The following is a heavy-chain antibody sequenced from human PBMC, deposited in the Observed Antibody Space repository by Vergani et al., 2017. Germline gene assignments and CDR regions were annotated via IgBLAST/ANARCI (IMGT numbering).Heavy chain of an antibody. J-gene: IGHJ2*01. CDR3: ARWAGIVATVYWYFDL. CDR1: GFRFSSYS. D-gene: IGHD5-12*01. V-gene: IGHV3-48*01. Sequence: VQLVESGGGVVQPGRSLRLSCAASGFRFSSYSMNWVRQAPGKGLEWVSYISSSSSTIYYADSVKGRFTISRDNAKNSLYLQMNSLRAEDTAVYYCARWAGIVATVYWYFDLWGRGTLVTVSS. CDR2: ISSSSSTI.